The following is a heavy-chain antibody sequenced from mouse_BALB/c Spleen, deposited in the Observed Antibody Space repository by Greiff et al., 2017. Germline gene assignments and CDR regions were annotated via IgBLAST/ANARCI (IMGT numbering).Heavy chain of an antibody. CDR2: INPSNGRT. CDR3: AREGTALAY. D-gene: IGHD1-2*01. V-gene: IGHV1S81*02. CDR1: GYTFTSYW. Sequence: QVQLQQPGAELVKPGASVKLSCKASGYTFTSYWIHWVKQRPGQGLEWIGEINPSNGRTNYNEKFKSKATLTVDKSSSTAYMQLSSLTSEDSAVYYCAREGTALAYWGQGTLVTVSA. J-gene: IGHJ3*01.